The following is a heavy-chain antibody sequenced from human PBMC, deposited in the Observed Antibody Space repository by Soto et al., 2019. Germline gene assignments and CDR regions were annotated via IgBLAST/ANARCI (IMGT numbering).Heavy chain of an antibody. Sequence: QVQLVESGGGVVQPGRSLRLSCAASGFTFSSYAMHWVRQAPGKGLEWVAVISYDGSNKYYADSVKGRFTISRDNSKNTLYLRMTSLRAEDTAVYYCARDYYGSGSYGYFDLWGRGALFTVSS. CDR2: ISYDGSNK. CDR1: GFTFSSYA. J-gene: IGHJ2*01. D-gene: IGHD3-10*01. CDR3: ARDYYGSGSYGYFDL. V-gene: IGHV3-30-3*01.